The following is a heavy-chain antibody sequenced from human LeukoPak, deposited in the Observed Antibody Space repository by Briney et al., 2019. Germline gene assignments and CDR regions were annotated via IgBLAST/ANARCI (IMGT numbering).Heavy chain of an antibody. CDR1: GFTFSDSY. V-gene: IGHV3-11*04. CDR2: ISGSGHDI. CDR3: ARGGGLRAMARGYYYYYMDV. Sequence: NPGGSLRLSCAASGFTFSDSYMTWARQAPGKGVEWVAYISGSGHDINYSDSVKGRFTISRDNAKNSLYLQMNSLRAEDTAVYYCARGGGLRAMARGYYYYYMDVWGKGTTVTVSS. D-gene: IGHD5-18*01. J-gene: IGHJ6*03.